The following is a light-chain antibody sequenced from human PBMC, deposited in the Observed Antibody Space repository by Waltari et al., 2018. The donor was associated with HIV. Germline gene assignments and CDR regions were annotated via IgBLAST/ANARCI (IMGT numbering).Light chain of an antibody. J-gene: IGKJ1*01. CDR3: QQYNNWPRT. CDR2: GAS. V-gene: IGKV3-15*01. Sequence: EIVMTQSPATLSVSPGERATLSCKASQSVSSNSAWYQQKPGQAPRLLIYGASTRATGIPARFGGSGSGTEFTLTIGSLQSEDFAVYYCQQYNNWPRTFGQGTKVEIK. CDR1: QSVSSN.